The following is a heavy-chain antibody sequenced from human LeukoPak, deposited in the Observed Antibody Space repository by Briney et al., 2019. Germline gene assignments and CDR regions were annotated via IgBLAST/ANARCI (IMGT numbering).Heavy chain of an antibody. V-gene: IGHV3-23*01. D-gene: IGHD3-3*01. CDR3: AKDSDFWSGYPDY. CDR2: ISGSGGST. J-gene: IGHJ4*02. Sequence: SXVRXXXGXGLEWVSSISGSGGSTYYADSVKGRFTISRDNSKNTLYLQMNSLRAEDTAVYYCAKDSDFWSGYPDYWGQGTLVTVSS.